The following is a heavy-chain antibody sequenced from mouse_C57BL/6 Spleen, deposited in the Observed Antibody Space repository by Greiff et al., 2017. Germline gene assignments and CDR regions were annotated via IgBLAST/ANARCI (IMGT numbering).Heavy chain of an antibody. J-gene: IGHJ1*03. V-gene: IGHV1-18*01. Sequence: EVQLQQSGPELVKPGASVKIPCKASGYTFTDYNMDWVKQSHGKSLEWIGDINPNNGGTIYNQTFKGKATLTVDKSSSTAYMELRSLTSEDTAVYDCANSLYDGYLWYFDVWGTGTTVTVSS. CDR2: INPNNGGT. CDR1: GYTFTDYN. D-gene: IGHD2-3*01. CDR3: ANSLYDGYLWYFDV.